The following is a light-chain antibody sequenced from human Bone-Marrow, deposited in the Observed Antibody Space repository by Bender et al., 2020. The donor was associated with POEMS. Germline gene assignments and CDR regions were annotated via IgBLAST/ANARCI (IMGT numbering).Light chain of an antibody. Sequence: QSALTQPRSLSGSPGQSVTISCTGTSSDVGHYNYVSWYQQHPGKAPKLILYDVNERPSGVPDRFFGSKSGNTASLIISGLQTGDEADYYCCSYAGSSWLFGGGTKVTVL. CDR3: CSYAGSSWL. J-gene: IGLJ3*02. CDR2: DVN. V-gene: IGLV2-11*01. CDR1: SSDVGHYNY.